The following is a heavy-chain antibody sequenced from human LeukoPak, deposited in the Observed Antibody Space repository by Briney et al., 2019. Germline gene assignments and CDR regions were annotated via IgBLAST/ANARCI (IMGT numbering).Heavy chain of an antibody. Sequence: SETLSLTCAVSGGSISSSNWWSWVRQPPGKGLEWIGEIYHSGSTNYNPSLKSRVTISVDKSKNQFSLKLSSVTAADTAVYYCAKEAPHTAVLIALPEWNYIDSWGRGVLVSVSS. CDR2: IYHSGST. V-gene: IGHV4-4*02. CDR1: GGSISSSNW. CDR3: AKEAPHTAVLIALPEWNYIDS. D-gene: IGHD2-21*01. J-gene: IGHJ4*02.